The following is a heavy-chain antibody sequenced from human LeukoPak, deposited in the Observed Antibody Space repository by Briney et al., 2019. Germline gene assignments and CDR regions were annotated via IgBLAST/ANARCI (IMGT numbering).Heavy chain of an antibody. J-gene: IGHJ4*02. Sequence: GGSLRLSCAASGFTFSTYAMNWVRQAPGKGLEWVSTFSGSVDTTYYADSVKGRFTISRDNSTNTLYLQMDTLTAEDTAVYYCAKDQGASSYSFDYWGRGTLVTVSS. CDR1: GFTFSTYA. CDR3: AKDQGASSYSFDY. V-gene: IGHV3-23*01. CDR2: FSGSVDTT. D-gene: IGHD1-26*01.